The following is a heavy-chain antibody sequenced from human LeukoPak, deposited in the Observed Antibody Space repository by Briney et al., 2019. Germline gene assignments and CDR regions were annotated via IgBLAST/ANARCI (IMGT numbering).Heavy chain of an antibody. CDR1: GGSFSGYY. CDR3: ARGRRDGYNRYFDY. J-gene: IGHJ4*02. CDR2: INHSGST. Sequence: SGTLSLTCAVYGGSFSGYYWSWIRQPPGKGLEWIGEINHSGSTNYNPSLKSRVTISVDTSKNQFSLKLSSVTAADTAVYYCARGRRDGYNRYFDYWGQGTLVTVSS. V-gene: IGHV4-34*01. D-gene: IGHD5-24*01.